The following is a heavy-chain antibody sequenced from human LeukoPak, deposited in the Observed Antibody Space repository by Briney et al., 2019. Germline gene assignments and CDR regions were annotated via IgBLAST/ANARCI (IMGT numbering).Heavy chain of an antibody. CDR3: ARYYDFWSGPLDYYYYMDV. J-gene: IGHJ6*03. D-gene: IGHD3-3*01. CDR1: GGSMSSSSYY. CDR2: IYYSGST. Sequence: SETLSLTCTVSGGSMSSSSYYWGWIRQPPGKGLEWIGSIYYSGSTYYNPSLKSRVTISVDTSKNQFSLKLSSVTAADTAVYYCARYYDFWSGPLDYYYYMDVWGKGTTVTVSS. V-gene: IGHV4-39*01.